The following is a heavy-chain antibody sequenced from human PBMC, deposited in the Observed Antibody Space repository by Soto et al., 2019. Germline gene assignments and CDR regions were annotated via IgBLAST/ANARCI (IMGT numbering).Heavy chain of an antibody. J-gene: IGHJ3*02. V-gene: IGHV6-1*01. Sequence: PSETLSLTCAISGDSVSSNSAAWNWIRQSPSRGLEWLGRTYYRSKWYNDYAVSVKSRITINPDTSKNQFSLQLNSVTPEDTAVYYCARDLIAAAGWCDAFDIWGQGTMVTVSS. CDR3: ARDLIAAAGWCDAFDI. CDR2: TYYRSKWYN. CDR1: GDSVSSNSAA. D-gene: IGHD6-13*01.